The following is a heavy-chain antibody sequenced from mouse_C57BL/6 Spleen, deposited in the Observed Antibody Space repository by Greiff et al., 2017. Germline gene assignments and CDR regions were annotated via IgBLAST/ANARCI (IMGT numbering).Heavy chain of an antibody. J-gene: IGHJ4*01. Sequence: QVQLQQPGAELVKPGASVKMSCKASGYTFTSYWITWVKQRPGQGLEWIGDIYPGSGSTNYNEKFKSKATLTVDTSSSTAYMQLSSLTSEDSAVYYCARKGYDYDGGMDYWGQGTSVTVSS. CDR1: GYTFTSYW. V-gene: IGHV1-55*01. CDR3: ARKGYDYDGGMDY. CDR2: IYPGSGST. D-gene: IGHD2-4*01.